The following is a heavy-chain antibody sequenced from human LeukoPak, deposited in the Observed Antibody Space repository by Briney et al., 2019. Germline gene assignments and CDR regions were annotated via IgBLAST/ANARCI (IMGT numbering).Heavy chain of an antibody. V-gene: IGHV1-18*04. J-gene: IGHJ5*02. CDR1: GYTFTSYG. Sequence: ASVKVSCMASGYTFTSYGISWVRQAPGQGLEWMGWISAYNGNTNYAQKLQGRVTMTTDTSTSTAYMELRSLRSDDTAVYYCARDSSYDILTGYYPHNWFDPWGQGTLVTVSS. CDR3: ARDSSYDILTGYYPHNWFDP. D-gene: IGHD3-9*01. CDR2: ISAYNGNT.